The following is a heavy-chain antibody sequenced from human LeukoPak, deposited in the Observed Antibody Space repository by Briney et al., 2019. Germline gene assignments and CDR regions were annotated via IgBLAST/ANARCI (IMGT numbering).Heavy chain of an antibody. CDR2: IYYRGST. D-gene: IGHD6-13*01. Sequence: PSETLSLTCTVSGGSISSSSYYWGWVRQPPGKGLEWIGSIYYRGSTYYNPSLKGRVTISVDTSKNQFSLKLTSVTAADTAVYYCARLPEPGMAAAGAFDYWGQGTLVTVSS. CDR1: GGSISSSSYY. CDR3: ARLPEPGMAAAGAFDY. J-gene: IGHJ4*02. V-gene: IGHV4-39*01.